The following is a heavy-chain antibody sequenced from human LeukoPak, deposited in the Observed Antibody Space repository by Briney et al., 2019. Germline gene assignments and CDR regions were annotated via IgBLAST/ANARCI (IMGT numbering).Heavy chain of an antibody. CDR3: ASGDPVAAGWFDP. V-gene: IGHV1-69*13. CDR2: IIPIFGTA. CDR1: GGTFSSYA. D-gene: IGHD2-15*01. J-gene: IGHJ5*02. Sequence: SVKVSCKASGGTFSSYAISWVRQAPGQGLEWMGGIIPIFGTANYAQKFQGRVTITADESTSTAYMELSSLRSEHTAVYYCASGDPVAAGWFDPWGQGTLVTVSS.